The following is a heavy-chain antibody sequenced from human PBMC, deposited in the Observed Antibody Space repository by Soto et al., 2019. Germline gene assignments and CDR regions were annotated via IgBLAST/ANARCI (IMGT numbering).Heavy chain of an antibody. D-gene: IGHD3-3*01. CDR1: GGSISSSNW. Sequence: KPSETLSLTCAVSGGSISSSNWWSWVRQPPGKGLEWIGEIYHSGSTNYNPSLKSRVTISADKSKNQFSLKLSSVTAADTAVYYCARASITIFGVVIKGTGYYYGTDVWGQGTTVTV. CDR3: ARASITIFGVVIKGTGYYYGTDV. V-gene: IGHV4-4*02. CDR2: IYHSGST. J-gene: IGHJ6*02.